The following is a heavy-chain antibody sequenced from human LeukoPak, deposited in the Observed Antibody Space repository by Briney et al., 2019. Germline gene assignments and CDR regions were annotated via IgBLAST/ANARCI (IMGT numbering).Heavy chain of an antibody. Sequence: GGSLRLSCAASGFTFSSYSMNWVRQAPGKGLEWVANIKEDGSEKNYADSVKGRFTISRDNAKNSLYLQMNSLRAEDTAVYYCARGYTCGYWGQGTLVIVSS. V-gene: IGHV3-7*04. CDR1: GFTFSSYS. CDR3: ARGYTCGY. CDR2: IKEDGSEK. J-gene: IGHJ4*02. D-gene: IGHD5-18*01.